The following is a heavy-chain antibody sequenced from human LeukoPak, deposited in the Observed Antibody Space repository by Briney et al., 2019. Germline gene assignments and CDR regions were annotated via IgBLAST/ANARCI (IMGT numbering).Heavy chain of an antibody. V-gene: IGHV4-30-4*01. CDR3: ARGARMNDY. Sequence: SETLSLTCTVSGGSISSGDYYWSWIRQPPGKGLEWIGSILYSGSTYYNPSLKSRVTISVDTSKNQFSLKLSSVTAADTAVYYCARGARMNDYWGQGTLVTVSS. CDR2: ILYSGST. J-gene: IGHJ4*02. CDR1: GGSISSGDYY. D-gene: IGHD2-15*01.